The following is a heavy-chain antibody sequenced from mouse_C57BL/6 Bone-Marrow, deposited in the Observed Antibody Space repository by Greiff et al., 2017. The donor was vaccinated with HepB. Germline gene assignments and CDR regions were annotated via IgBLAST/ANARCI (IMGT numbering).Heavy chain of an antibody. J-gene: IGHJ2*01. D-gene: IGHD4-1*01. CDR2: ISYDGSN. Sequence: ESGPGLVKPSQSLSLTCSVTGYSITSGYYWNWIRQFPGNKLEWMGYISYDGSNNYNPSLKNRISITRDTSKNQFFLKLNSVTTEDTATYYCARATGPPFDYWGQGTTLTVSS. V-gene: IGHV3-6*01. CDR1: GYSITSGYY. CDR3: ARATGPPFDY.